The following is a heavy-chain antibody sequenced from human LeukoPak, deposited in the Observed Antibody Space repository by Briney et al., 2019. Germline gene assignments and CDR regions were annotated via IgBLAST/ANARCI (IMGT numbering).Heavy chain of an antibody. Sequence: ASVKVSCKASGDTFTGYYMHWVRQAPGQGLEWMGWINPNSGGTNYAQKFQGRVTMTRDTSISTAYVELSRLRSDDTAVYYCARLSIAAAGTLGDYWGQGTLVTVSS. CDR1: GDTFTGYY. V-gene: IGHV1-2*02. J-gene: IGHJ4*02. CDR2: INPNSGGT. D-gene: IGHD6-13*01. CDR3: ARLSIAAAGTLGDY.